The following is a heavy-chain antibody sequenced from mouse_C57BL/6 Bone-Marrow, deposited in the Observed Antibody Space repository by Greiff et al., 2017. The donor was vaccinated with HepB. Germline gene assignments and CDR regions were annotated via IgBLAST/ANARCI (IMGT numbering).Heavy chain of an antibody. CDR1: GYTFTSYW. CDR2: IDPSDSYT. J-gene: IGHJ3*01. V-gene: IGHV1-59*01. CDR3: ARRADYGSSSWFAY. D-gene: IGHD1-1*01. Sequence: VQLQQPGAELVRPGTSVKLSCKASGYTFTSYWMHWVKQRPGQGLEWIGVIDPSDSYTNYNQKFKGKATLTVDTSSSTAYMQLSSLTSEDSAVYYCARRADYGSSSWFAYWGQGTLVTVSA.